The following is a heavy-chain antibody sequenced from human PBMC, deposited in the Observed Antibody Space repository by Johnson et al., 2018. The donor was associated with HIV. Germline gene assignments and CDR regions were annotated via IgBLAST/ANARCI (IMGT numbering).Heavy chain of an antibody. CDR2: ISSSGSTI. J-gene: IGHJ3*02. Sequence: EVQLVESGGGVVQPGRSLRLSCAASGFTFSSYAMHWVRQAPGKGLAWVSYISSSGSTIYYADSVKGRFTISRDNAKNSLYLQMNSLRAEDTAVYYCARDRHGDPTDAFDIWGQGTMVTVSS. V-gene: IGHV3-48*03. CDR3: ARDRHGDPTDAFDI. CDR1: GFTFSSYA.